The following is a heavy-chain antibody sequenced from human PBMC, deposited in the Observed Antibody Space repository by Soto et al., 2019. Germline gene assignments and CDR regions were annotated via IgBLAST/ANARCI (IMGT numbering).Heavy chain of an antibody. CDR2: ISGSGGST. Sequence: GGSLRLSCAASGFTFSSYALSWVRKPQGTGLGWVSAISGSGGSTYYADPVKGRFTISRDNSKNTLYLQMNSLRAEDAAVYYWAFLSVYSGSSYFDYWGQGTLVTVSS. CDR3: AFLSVYSGSSYFDY. J-gene: IGHJ4*02. CDR1: GFTFSSYA. D-gene: IGHD1-26*01. V-gene: IGHV3-23*01.